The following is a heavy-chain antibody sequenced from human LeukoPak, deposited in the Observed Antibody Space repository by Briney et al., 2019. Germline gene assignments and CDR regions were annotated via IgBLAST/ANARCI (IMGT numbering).Heavy chain of an antibody. CDR2: IYYSGST. V-gene: IGHV4-39*01. CDR1: GGSISSSSYY. Sequence: SETLSLTCTVSGGSISSSSYYWGWIRQPPGKGLEWIGSIYYSGSTYYNPSLKSRVTISVDTSKNQFSLKLSSVTAADTAVYYCARRSSYYDSSGYYYYFLDYWGQGTLVTVPS. D-gene: IGHD3-22*01. J-gene: IGHJ4*02. CDR3: ARRSSYYDSSGYYYYFLDY.